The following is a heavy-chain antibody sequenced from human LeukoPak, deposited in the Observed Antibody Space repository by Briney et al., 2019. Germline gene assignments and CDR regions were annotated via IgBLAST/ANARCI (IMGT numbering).Heavy chain of an antibody. D-gene: IGHD6-19*01. Sequence: GSLRLSCAASGFTVSSNYMSWVRQAPGKGLERVSVIYSGGSTYYADSVKGRFTISRHNSKNTLYLQMNSLRAEDTAVYYCARTIAVAGTEFRYYGMDVWGQGTTVTVSS. CDR2: IYSGGST. CDR1: GFTVSSNY. V-gene: IGHV3-53*04. J-gene: IGHJ6*02. CDR3: ARTIAVAGTEFRYYGMDV.